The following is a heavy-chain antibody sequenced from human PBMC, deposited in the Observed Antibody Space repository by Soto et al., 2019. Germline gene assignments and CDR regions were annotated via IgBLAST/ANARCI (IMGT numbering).Heavy chain of an antibody. CDR1: GFTFSDYY. J-gene: IGHJ6*03. Sequence: PGGSLRLSCAASGFTFSDYYMSWIRQAPGKGLEWVSYISSSGSTIYYADSVKGRFTISRDNAKNSLYLQMNSLRAEDTAVYYCASGGQRGKDILGVGLRFLEWLPNTDYYYYYYYMDVWGKGTTVTVYS. D-gene: IGHD3-3*01. CDR3: ASGGQRGKDILGVGLRFLEWLPNTDYYYYYYYMDV. CDR2: ISSSGSTI. V-gene: IGHV3-11*01.